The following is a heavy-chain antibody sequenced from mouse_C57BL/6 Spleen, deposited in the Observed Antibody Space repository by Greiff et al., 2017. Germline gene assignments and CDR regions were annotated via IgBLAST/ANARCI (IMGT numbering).Heavy chain of an antibody. V-gene: IGHV3-6*01. J-gene: IGHJ3*01. CDR2: ISYDGSN. CDR1: GYSITSGYY. Sequence: DVQLQESGPGLVKPSQSLSLTCSVTGYSITSGYYWNWIRQFPGNKLEWMGYISYDGSNNYNPSLKNRISITRDTSKNQFFLKLNSVTTEDTATYYCARGYDSLFAYWGQGTLVTVSA. CDR3: ARGYDSLFAY. D-gene: IGHD2-4*01.